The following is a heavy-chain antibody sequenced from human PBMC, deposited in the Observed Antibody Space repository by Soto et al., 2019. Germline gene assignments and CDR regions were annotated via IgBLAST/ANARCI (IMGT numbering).Heavy chain of an antibody. CDR2: ISGSGGST. Sequence: PGGSLRLSCAASGFTFSSYAMSWVRQAPGKGLEWVSAISGSGGSTYYADSVKGRFTISRDNSKNTLYLQMNSLRAEDTAVYYCAKDLSGVLWFGDGYYYGMDVWGQGTTVTVSS. V-gene: IGHV3-23*01. D-gene: IGHD3-10*01. CDR3: AKDLSGVLWFGDGYYYGMDV. CDR1: GFTFSSYA. J-gene: IGHJ6*02.